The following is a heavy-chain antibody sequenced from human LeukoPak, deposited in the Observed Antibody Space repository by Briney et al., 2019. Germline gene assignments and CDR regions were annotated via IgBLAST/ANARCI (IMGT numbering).Heavy chain of an antibody. V-gene: IGHV3-30*18. J-gene: IGHJ4*02. CDR2: VSYDGSNK. CDR3: AKEGYYGSGSFPDY. Sequence: GRSLTLSCAASGFTFSNYGMHWVRQAPAKGLEWVGVVSYDGSNKYYPDSVKGRFTISRDNSKNTLYLQMNSLRAEDTAVYYCAKEGYYGSGSFPDYWGQGTLVTVSS. D-gene: IGHD3-10*01. CDR1: GFTFSNYG.